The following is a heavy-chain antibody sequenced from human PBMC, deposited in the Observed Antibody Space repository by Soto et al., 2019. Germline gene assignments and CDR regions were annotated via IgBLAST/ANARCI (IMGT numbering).Heavy chain of an antibody. CDR3: TTPGLYTSSYYNAFQI. Sequence: EVQLVESGGGLVKPGGSLRLSCAASGFTFSNAWMTWVRQAPGKGLEWVGRIESKTDGGAIDYAASLKGRFTMSRDDSKNTLYLQMNSLKTEDTAMYYCTTPGLYTSSYYNAFQIWGQGTMVTISS. V-gene: IGHV3-15*04. J-gene: IGHJ3*02. CDR2: IESKTDGGAI. D-gene: IGHD6-13*01. CDR1: GFTFSNAW.